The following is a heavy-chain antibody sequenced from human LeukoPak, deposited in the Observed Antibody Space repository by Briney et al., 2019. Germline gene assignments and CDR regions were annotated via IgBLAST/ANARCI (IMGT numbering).Heavy chain of an antibody. Sequence: HPGXXXXGIGYISFSGTTYYTPSLKSRLTISVDTSKTQFSLKLSSVTAADTAVYYCASIGSSSWYRDAFDIWGQGTMVTVSS. J-gene: IGHJ3*02. CDR3: ASIGSSSWYRDAFDI. D-gene: IGHD6-13*01. V-gene: IGHV4-31*02. CDR2: ISFSGTT.